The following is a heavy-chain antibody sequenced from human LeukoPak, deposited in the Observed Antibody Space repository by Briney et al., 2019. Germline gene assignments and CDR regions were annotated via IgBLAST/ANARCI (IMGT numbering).Heavy chain of an antibody. CDR1: GFTFSSYS. Sequence: GGSLRLSCAASGFTFSSYSMNWVRQAPGKGLEWVSSISSSRSYIYYADSVKGRFTISRDNAKNSLYLQMNSLRAEDTALYYCAREAPAYGERYFVSWGQGTLVTVSS. CDR3: AREAPAYGERYFVS. J-gene: IGHJ4*02. V-gene: IGHV3-21*01. CDR2: ISSSRSYI. D-gene: IGHD2-21*01.